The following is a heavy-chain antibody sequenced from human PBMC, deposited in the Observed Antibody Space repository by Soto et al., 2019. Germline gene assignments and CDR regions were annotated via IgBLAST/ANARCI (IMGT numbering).Heavy chain of an antibody. V-gene: IGHV3-73*01. J-gene: IGHJ6*02. CDR1: GFTFSGSA. CDR2: IRSKAHNYAT. CDR3: TKSFASGSPSDYGMDV. Sequence: GGSLRLSCATSGFTFSGSAMHWVRQASGKGLEWVGRIRSKAHNYATTYGVSVEGRFTISRDDSLNTAYLQMNSLKNEDTAVYWCTKSFASGSPSDYGMDVWGQGTTVTVSS. D-gene: IGHD3-10*01.